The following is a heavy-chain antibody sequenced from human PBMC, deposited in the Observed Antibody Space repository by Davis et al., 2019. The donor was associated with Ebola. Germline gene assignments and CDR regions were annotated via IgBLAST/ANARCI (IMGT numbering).Heavy chain of an antibody. J-gene: IGHJ6*02. V-gene: IGHV1-69*05. CDR1: GGTFSSYA. CDR2: IIPIFGTA. Sequence: SVKVSCKASGGTFSSYAISWVRQAPGQGLEWMGGIIPIFGTANYAQKFQGRVTMTRDTSTSTVYMELSSLRSEDTAVYYCARWNCSSTSCPDYYGMDVWGQGTTVTVSS. CDR3: ARWNCSSTSCPDYYGMDV. D-gene: IGHD2-2*01.